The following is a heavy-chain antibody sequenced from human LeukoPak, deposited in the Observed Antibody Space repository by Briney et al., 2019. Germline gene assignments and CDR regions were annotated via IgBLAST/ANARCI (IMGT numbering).Heavy chain of an antibody. CDR2: IKQDGSEK. V-gene: IGHV3-7*01. CDR1: GSTFNNYW. CDR3: ARERAWHDAFDI. Sequence: QAGGSLRPSCAASGSTFNNYWMSWVRQAPGKGLEWVANIKQDGSEKYYVDSVKGRFTISRDNAKNSLYLQMNSLRAEDTAVYYCARERAWHDAFDIWGQGTSVTVSS. J-gene: IGHJ3*02.